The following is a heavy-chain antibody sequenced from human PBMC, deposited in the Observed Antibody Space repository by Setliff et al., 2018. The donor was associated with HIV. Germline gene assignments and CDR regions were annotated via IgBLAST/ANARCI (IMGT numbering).Heavy chain of an antibody. CDR2: IYDTGST. V-gene: IGHV4-39*01. CDR3: ARRNTMVRGIIIDPYDACDM. D-gene: IGHD3-10*01. J-gene: IGHJ3*02. CDR1: GGSISSSNYY. Sequence: NPSETLSLTCTVSGGSISSSNYYWGWIRQPPGKRLQWIGRIYDTGSTYYNPSLKSRVTISVDTSKNQFSLNLSSVTATDTAVYYCARRNTMVRGIIIDPYDACDMWGQGTVVTVSS.